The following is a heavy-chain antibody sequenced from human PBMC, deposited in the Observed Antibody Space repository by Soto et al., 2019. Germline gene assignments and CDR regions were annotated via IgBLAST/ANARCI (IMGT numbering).Heavy chain of an antibody. V-gene: IGHV3-15*07. CDR2: IKSKTDGGTT. CDR1: GFTFSNAW. CDR3: TTGAPRYYDFWSGYYQYYYYGMDV. J-gene: IGHJ6*02. Sequence: GGSLRLSCAASGFTFSNAWMNWVRQAPGKGLEWVGRIKSKTDGGTTDYAAPAKGRFTISRDDSKNTLYLQMNSLKTEDTAVYYCTTGAPRYYDFWSGYYQYYYYGMDVWGQGTKVTVSS. D-gene: IGHD3-3*01.